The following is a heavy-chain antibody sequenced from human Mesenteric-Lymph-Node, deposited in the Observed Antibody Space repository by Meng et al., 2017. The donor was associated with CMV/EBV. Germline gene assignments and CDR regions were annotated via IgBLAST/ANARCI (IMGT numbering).Heavy chain of an antibody. J-gene: IGHJ4*02. D-gene: IGHD1-26*01. Sequence: ASVKVSCKASGYSLASYSMTWVRQAPGQGLEWMGWISTFNGNTNYAQKFRGRVTMTTDMSTNTAYMELMSLTSDDTAVYFCAKLHGAANFDYWGQGTLVTVSS. CDR1: GYSLASYS. CDR3: AKLHGAANFDY. V-gene: IGHV1-18*01. CDR2: ISTFNGNT.